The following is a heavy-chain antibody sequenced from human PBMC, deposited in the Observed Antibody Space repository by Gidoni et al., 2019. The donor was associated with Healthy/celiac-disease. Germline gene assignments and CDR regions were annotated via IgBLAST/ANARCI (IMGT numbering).Heavy chain of an antibody. J-gene: IGHJ6*02. CDR2: IISSSSYI. CDR1: GSTVSSYS. Sequence: EVQLVESGGGQVKPGGSLRTPCEAAGSTVSSYSMNWVRQAPGTGLECVSSIISSSSYIFSADSVKGRFTISRDNAKDSLYLQMNSLRAEDTAVYYCARDAAQLWASFYYYYGMDVWGQGTTVTVSS. V-gene: IGHV3-21*01. D-gene: IGHD5-18*01. CDR3: ARDAAQLWASFYYYYGMDV.